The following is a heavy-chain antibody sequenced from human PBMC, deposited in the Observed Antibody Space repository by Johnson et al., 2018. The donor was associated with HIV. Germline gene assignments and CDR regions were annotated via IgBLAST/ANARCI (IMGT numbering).Heavy chain of an antibody. CDR1: GFTVSSNY. D-gene: IGHD3-22*01. Sequence: MLLVESGGGLIQPGGSMRLSCAGSGFTVSSNYMSWVRQASGKGLEWVSDVYNSGPTYYGDSVKGRFTISRDNSKNTLYLQMNSLRAEETAVYYCARNLLFYFDSSPYSDPRPVAFDIWGQGTMVTVSS. V-gene: IGHV3-53*01. CDR2: VYNSGPT. CDR3: ARNLLFYFDSSPYSDPRPVAFDI. J-gene: IGHJ3*02.